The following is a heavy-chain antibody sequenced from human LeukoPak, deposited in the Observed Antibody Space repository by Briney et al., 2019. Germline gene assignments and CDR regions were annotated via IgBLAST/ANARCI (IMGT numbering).Heavy chain of an antibody. D-gene: IGHD6-19*01. V-gene: IGHV3-23*01. CDR2: ISGSGGST. Sequence: GGSLRLSCAASGFTFSSYAMSWVRQAPGKALEWVSGISGSGGSTYYADSVKGRFTISRDNSKNTLYLQMNSLRAEDTAVYYCAKGGYSSGWTDFDYWGQGTLVTVSS. CDR3: AKGGYSSGWTDFDY. CDR1: GFTFSSYA. J-gene: IGHJ4*02.